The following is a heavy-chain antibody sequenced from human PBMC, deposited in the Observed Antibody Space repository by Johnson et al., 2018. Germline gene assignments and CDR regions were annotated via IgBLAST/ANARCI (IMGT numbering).Heavy chain of an antibody. CDR2: INADNGDT. J-gene: IGHJ4*02. D-gene: IGHD2-2*01. V-gene: IGHV1-3*01. Sequence: QVQLVQSGAEVKKXGASVKISCKTSGYIFTRYHMHWVRQAPGQRLEWMGWINADNGDTRYSQKFQGRVTIIRDTSASTVYMELRRLRSEDTAVYYWARLVVPPGTSYFDRWGQGTQVTVSS. CDR1: GYIFTRYH. CDR3: ARLVVPPGTSYFDR.